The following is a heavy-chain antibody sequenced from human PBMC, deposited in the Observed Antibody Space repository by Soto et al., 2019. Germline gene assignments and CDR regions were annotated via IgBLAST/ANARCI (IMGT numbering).Heavy chain of an antibody. D-gene: IGHD4-17*01. CDR3: ARDLAVTKYYYYYYGMDV. CDR1: GYTFTSYA. J-gene: IGHJ6*02. Sequence: ASVKVSCKASGYTFTSYAMHWVRQAPGQRLEWMGWINAGNGNTKYSQKFQGRVTITRDTSASTAYMELSSLRSEDTAVYYCARDLAVTKYYYYYYGMDVWGQGTTVTVSS. CDR2: INAGNGNT. V-gene: IGHV1-3*01.